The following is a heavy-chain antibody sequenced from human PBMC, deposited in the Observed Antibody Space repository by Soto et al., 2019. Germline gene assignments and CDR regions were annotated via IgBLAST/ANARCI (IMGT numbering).Heavy chain of an antibody. D-gene: IGHD3-3*01. J-gene: IGHJ6*02. CDR1: GGSISSYY. Sequence: SETLSLTCTVSGGSISSYYWSWIRQPPGKGLEWIGYIYYSGSTNYNPSRKSRVTISVDTSKNQFPLKLSSVTAADTAVYYCARGRDDYDFWSGPSSGMDVWGQGTTVTVSS. CDR2: IYYSGST. CDR3: ARGRDDYDFWSGPSSGMDV. V-gene: IGHV4-59*01.